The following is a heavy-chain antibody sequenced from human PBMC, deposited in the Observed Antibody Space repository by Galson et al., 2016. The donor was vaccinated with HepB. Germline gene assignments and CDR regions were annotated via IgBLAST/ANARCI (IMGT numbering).Heavy chain of an antibody. D-gene: IGHD6-13*01. CDR1: GGSLSSYHW. CDR2: IYHNGGT. Sequence: SETLSLTCAVSGGSLSSYHWWSWIRQSPEMGLEWIGEIYHNGGTNYNPSLKSRVTISVDKSKNQFSLKLSSVTAADTAVYYCARDGERSSWYHGLFDPWGQGTLVTVSS. J-gene: IGHJ5*02. CDR3: ARDGERSSWYHGLFDP. V-gene: IGHV4-4*02.